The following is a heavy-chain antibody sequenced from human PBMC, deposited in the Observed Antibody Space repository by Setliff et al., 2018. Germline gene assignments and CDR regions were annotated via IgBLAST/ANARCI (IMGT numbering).Heavy chain of an antibody. CDR3: ARGAPVLQFLEWLPRFYYMDV. Sequence: ASVKVSCKASGYTFTAYDIVWVRQATGQGLEWMGWMNPNSGRTGYPQKFQGRVTMTRNTSISTAYMELSSLRSEDTAVYFCARGAPVLQFLEWLPRFYYMDVWGKGTTVTAP. CDR1: GYTFTAYD. D-gene: IGHD3-3*01. V-gene: IGHV1-8*02. CDR2: MNPNSGRT. J-gene: IGHJ6*03.